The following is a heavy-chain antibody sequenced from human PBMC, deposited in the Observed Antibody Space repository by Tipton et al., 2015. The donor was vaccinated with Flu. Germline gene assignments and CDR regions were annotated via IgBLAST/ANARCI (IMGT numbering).Heavy chain of an antibody. J-gene: IGHJ5*02. V-gene: IGHV4-39*02. CDR3: AGTYGPFNWFDP. CDR1: GGSIRTSTDY. Sequence: TLSLTCAVSGGSIRTSTDYWGWIRQPPGKGLEWIGTIYSGGSTYYNPSLTSRVTISLDTSKNHFSLRLSSVTAADTAVYYCAGTYGPFNWFDPWGQGTLVTVSS. D-gene: IGHD3-10*01. CDR2: IYSGGST.